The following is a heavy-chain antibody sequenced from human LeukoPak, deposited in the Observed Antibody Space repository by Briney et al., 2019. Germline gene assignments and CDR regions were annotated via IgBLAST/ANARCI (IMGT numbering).Heavy chain of an antibody. CDR1: AFIFSGHW. CDR2: IKEDGSER. CDR3: ARGKGLDY. Sequence: GGSLRLSCEGSAFIFSGHWMNWDRQTPGKGLEWVASIKEDGSERQYVDSVKGRFSISRDNTKGSLFLQLNSLRAEDTAVYYCARGKGLDYWGQGTLVTVSS. V-gene: IGHV3-7*03. J-gene: IGHJ4*02.